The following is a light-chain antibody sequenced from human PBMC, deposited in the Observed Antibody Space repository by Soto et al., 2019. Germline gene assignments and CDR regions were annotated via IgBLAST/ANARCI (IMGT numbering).Light chain of an antibody. CDR2: DIF. J-gene: IGKJ4*01. CDR3: QQYNSWPLT. V-gene: IGKV3D-15*01. CDR1: QSVGSD. Sequence: EIVMTQSQATLSVSPGERATLSCRASQSVGSDLAWYQQKPGPAPRLVIYDIFTRATGVPTRISGSGSGADVALAICSLQSVDFGVYYCQQYNSWPLTFGGGTKVEIK.